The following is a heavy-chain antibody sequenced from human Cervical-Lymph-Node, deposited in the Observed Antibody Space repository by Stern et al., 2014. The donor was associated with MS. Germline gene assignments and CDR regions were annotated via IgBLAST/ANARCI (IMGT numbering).Heavy chain of an antibody. CDR2: IIPTLGIT. Sequence: VQLVESGAELKKPESSVKVSCKASGVPLTNYVITWVRQAPGQGLEWMGRIIPTLGITNYAQNFQDRVTFTADKSTNTAYMELTSLRSEDTAMYFCATEGLTTGGALYYYGLDVWGQGTTVTVSS. CDR3: ATEGLTTGGALYYYGLDV. V-gene: IGHV1-69*09. CDR1: GVPLTNYV. J-gene: IGHJ6*02. D-gene: IGHD1-1*01.